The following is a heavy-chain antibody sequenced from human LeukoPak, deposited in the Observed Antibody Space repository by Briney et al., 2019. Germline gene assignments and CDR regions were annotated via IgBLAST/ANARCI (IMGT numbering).Heavy chain of an antibody. CDR1: GYSFTSYW. J-gene: IGHJ5*02. CDR2: IYPGDSDT. V-gene: IGHV5-51*01. CDR3: ARQGPSYSSSWHSGRFDP. D-gene: IGHD6-13*01. Sequence: GESLKISCKGSGYSFTSYWIGWVRQMPGKGLEWMGIIYPGDSDTRYSPSFQGQVTISADKSISTAYLQWSSLKASDTAMYYCARQGPSYSSSWHSGRFDPWGQGTLVTVSS.